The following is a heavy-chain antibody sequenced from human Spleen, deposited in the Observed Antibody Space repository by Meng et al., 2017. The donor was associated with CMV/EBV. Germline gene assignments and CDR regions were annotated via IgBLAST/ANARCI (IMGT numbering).Heavy chain of an antibody. CDR2: IYDSMKT. CDR3: ARMGSSPRHFLGC. D-gene: IGHD3-3*02. J-gene: IGHJ4*02. Sequence: GSLGLSCGVSGYSLTTGYHWGWIRKPPGKGLEWIGLIYDSMKTNYNRSLKTRVTISVDTSKNELSLRLGSVTAADTAVYFCARMGSSPRHFLGCSGQGTLVTVSS. V-gene: IGHV4-38-2*01. CDR1: GYSLTTGYH.